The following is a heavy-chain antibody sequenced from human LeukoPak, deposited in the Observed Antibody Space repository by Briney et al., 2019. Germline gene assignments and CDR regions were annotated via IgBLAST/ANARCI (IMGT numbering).Heavy chain of an antibody. Sequence: ASVKVSCKASGYTFTGYYMHWVRQAPGQGLEWMGWINPNSGGTNCAQKFQGRVTMTRDTSISTAYMELSRLRSDDTAVYYCARVVVRDYYYMDVWGKGTTVTVSS. CDR1: GYTFTGYY. CDR3: ARVVVRDYYYMDV. J-gene: IGHJ6*03. V-gene: IGHV1-2*02. CDR2: INPNSGGT. D-gene: IGHD2-15*01.